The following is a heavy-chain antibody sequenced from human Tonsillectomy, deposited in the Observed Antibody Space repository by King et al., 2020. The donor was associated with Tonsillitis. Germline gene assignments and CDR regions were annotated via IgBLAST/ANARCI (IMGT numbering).Heavy chain of an antibody. CDR2: ISGSGGST. CDR1: GFTFSSYA. CDR3: ARDPHQFEMATILGY. J-gene: IGHJ4*02. V-gene: IGHV3-23*04. D-gene: IGHD5-24*01. Sequence: VQLVESGGGLVQPGGSLRLSCAASGFTFSSYAMSWVRQAPGKGLEWVSAISGSGGSTYYADSVKGRFTISRDNSKNTLYLQMNSLRADDTAVYYCARDPHQFEMATILGYWGQGTLVTVSS.